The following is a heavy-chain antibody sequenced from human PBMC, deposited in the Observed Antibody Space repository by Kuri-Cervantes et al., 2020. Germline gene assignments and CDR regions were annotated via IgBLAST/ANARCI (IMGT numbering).Heavy chain of an antibody. J-gene: IGHJ5*02. CDR1: GYTFTSYD. CDR2: MNAGNGNT. Sequence: ASVKVSCKASGYTFTSYDINWVRQATGQGLEWMGWMNAGNGNTKYSQKFQGRVTITRDTSASTAYMELSSLRSEDTAVYYCAKGVPAAMLSWFDPWGQGTLVTVSS. D-gene: IGHD2-2*01. CDR3: AKGVPAAMLSWFDP. V-gene: IGHV1-3*01.